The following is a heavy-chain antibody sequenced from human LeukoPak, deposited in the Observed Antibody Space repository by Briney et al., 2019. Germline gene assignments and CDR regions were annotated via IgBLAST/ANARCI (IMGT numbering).Heavy chain of an antibody. CDR1: GYTFTGYY. D-gene: IGHD3-10*01. CDR2: INPNSGGT. CDR3: ARDQKRYLNYYYGMGV. J-gene: IGHJ6*02. Sequence: ASVKVSCKASGYTFTGYYMHWVRQAPGQGLEWMGWINPNSGGTNYAQKFQGRVTMTRDTSISTAYMELSRLRSDDTAVYYCARDQKRYLNYYYGMGVWGQGTTVTVSS. V-gene: IGHV1-2*02.